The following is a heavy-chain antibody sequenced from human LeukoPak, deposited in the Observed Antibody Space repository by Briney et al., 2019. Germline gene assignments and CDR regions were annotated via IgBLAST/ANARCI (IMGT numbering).Heavy chain of an antibody. CDR1: GGSISNYY. V-gene: IGHV4-59*12. CDR2: IYYSGST. J-gene: IGHJ6*03. D-gene: IGHD2-21*02. Sequence: SETLSLTCTVSGGSISNYYWNWIRQPPGQGLEWIGHIYYSGSTNYNPSLKSRVTISVDTSKNQFSLKLSSVTAADTAVYYCARDYRAYCGGDCYSSSYYYYYMDVWGKGTTVTISS. CDR3: ARDYRAYCGGDCYSSSYYYYYMDV.